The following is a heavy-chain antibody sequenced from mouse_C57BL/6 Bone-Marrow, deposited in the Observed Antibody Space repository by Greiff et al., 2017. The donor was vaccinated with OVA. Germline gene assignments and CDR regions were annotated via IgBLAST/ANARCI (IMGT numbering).Heavy chain of an antibody. J-gene: IGHJ3*01. CDR2: IYPGDGDT. Sequence: VKLVESGAELVKPGASVKISCKASGYAFSSYWMNWVKQRPGKGLEWIGQIYPGDGDTNYNGKFKGKATLTADKSSSTAYMQLSSLTSEDSAVYFCARGGYYDYEFAYWGQGTLVTVSA. CDR3: ARGGYYDYEFAY. V-gene: IGHV1-80*01. CDR1: GYAFSSYW. D-gene: IGHD2-4*01.